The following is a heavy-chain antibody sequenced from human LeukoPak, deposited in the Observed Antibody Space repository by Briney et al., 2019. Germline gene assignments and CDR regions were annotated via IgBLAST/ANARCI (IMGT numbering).Heavy chain of an antibody. CDR1: GFTFNAYS. J-gene: IGHJ4*02. V-gene: IGHV3-48*04. CDR3: AKDVDSTWGSIDY. CDR2: IISRGDTT. D-gene: IGHD3-16*01. Sequence: GGSLRLSCAASGFTFNAYSMNWVRQAPGKGLEWVSNIISRGDTTHYAASVKGRFTISRDNAKNSLYLQMNSLRPEDTALYYCAKDVDSTWGSIDYWGQGILVTVSS.